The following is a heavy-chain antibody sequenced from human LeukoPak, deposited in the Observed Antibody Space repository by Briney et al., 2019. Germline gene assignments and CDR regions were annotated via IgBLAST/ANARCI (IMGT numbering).Heavy chain of an antibody. CDR3: ARFLGTTSYDF. CDR1: GFSLSTSGMC. CDR2: IDWNDDK. V-gene: IGHV2-70*11. D-gene: IGHD1-1*01. J-gene: IGHJ4*02. Sequence: SGPTLVNPTQTLTLTCPFSGFSLSTSGMCVSWIRQPPGKALEWLARIDWNDDKYLNTSLQTRLTISKDTSRNQVVLTMTNMDLVDTATYYCARFLGTTSYDFWGQGTLVTVSS.